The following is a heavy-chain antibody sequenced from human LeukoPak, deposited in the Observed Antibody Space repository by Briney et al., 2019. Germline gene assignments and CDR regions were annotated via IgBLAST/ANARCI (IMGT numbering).Heavy chain of an antibody. CDR2: IYYGGDI. J-gene: IGHJ2*01. Sequence: GGSLRLSCVASGFTVNTNYMSWVRQTPGKGLDWVSIIYYGGDIYYADSVKGRFTISRDNSKNTLYLQMNNLRAEDTAVYYCAREVHCGGGCSCCVGYFDLWGRGTLVTVSS. CDR3: AREVHCGGGCSCCVGYFDL. CDR1: GFTVNTNY. D-gene: IGHD2-21*02. V-gene: IGHV3-66*01.